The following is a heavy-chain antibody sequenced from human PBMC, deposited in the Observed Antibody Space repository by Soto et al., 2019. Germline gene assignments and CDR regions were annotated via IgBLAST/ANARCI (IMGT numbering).Heavy chain of an antibody. D-gene: IGHD6-13*01. CDR1: GFTFSSYG. CDR2: ISYDGSNK. J-gene: IGHJ3*02. V-gene: IGHV3-30*03. CDR3: AETAIRIGPYSSSWYFIGLADAFDI. Sequence: QVQLVESGGGVVQPGRSLRLSCAASGFTFSSYGMHWVRQAPGKGLEWVAVISYDGSNKYYADSVKGRFTISRDNSKNTMYLQMNSLRAEDTAVYYCAETAIRIGPYSSSWYFIGLADAFDIWGQGTMVTVSS.